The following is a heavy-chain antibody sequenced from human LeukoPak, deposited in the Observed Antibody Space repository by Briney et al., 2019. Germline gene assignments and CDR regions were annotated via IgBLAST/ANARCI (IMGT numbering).Heavy chain of an antibody. D-gene: IGHD3-10*01. Sequence: SETLSLTCAVYGGSFSGYYWSWIRQPPGKGLEWIGEINHSGSTNYNPSLKSRVTISVDTSKNQFSLKLSSVTAADTAVYYCARGRVELWFGEFSPFSQYYYYYGMDVWGQGTTVTVSS. J-gene: IGHJ6*02. CDR1: GGSFSGYY. CDR2: INHSGST. V-gene: IGHV4-34*01. CDR3: ARGRVELWFGEFSPFSQYYYYYGMDV.